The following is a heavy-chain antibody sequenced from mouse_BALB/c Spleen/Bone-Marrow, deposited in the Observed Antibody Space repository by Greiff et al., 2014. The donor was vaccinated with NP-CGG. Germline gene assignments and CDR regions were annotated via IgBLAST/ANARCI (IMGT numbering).Heavy chain of an antibody. V-gene: IGHV5-4*02. CDR2: ISDGGSYT. D-gene: IGHD1-1*01. CDR1: GFTFSDYY. CDR3: VLRWFAY. Sequence: DVMLVESGGGLVKPGGSLKLSCAASGFTFSDYYMYWVRQTPEKRLEWVATISDGGSYTYYPDSVKGRFTISRDNAKNNLYLQMSSLKSEDTAMYYCVLRWFAYWGQGTLVTASA. J-gene: IGHJ3*01.